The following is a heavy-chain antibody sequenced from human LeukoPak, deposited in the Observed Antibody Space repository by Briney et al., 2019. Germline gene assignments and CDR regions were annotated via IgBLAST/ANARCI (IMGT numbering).Heavy chain of an antibody. Sequence: PGGSLRLSCAASGFTFTNYDMHWVRQATGKRLEWVSAIGTAGDTYYPGSVKGRFTNSRENAKDSLYLQMNSLTAGDTAVYYCVRGAFDFWGQGTMVTVSS. CDR1: GFTFTNYD. J-gene: IGHJ3*01. V-gene: IGHV3-13*04. CDR3: VRGAFDF. CDR2: IGTAGDT.